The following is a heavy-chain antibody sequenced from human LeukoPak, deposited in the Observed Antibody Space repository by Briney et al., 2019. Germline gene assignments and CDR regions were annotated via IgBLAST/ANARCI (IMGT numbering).Heavy chain of an antibody. CDR3: VRGAPWAVTANDY. V-gene: IGHV3-74*01. Sequence: PGGSLRLSCAASGFALSCCWMYWVRQAPGKGLVWVSRISSGGISRDYADSVKGRFTISRDNAKNTLNLQMNGLRVEDTAVYYCVRGAPWAVTANDYWGQGTLVTVSS. D-gene: IGHD2-21*02. J-gene: IGHJ4*02. CDR2: ISSGGISR. CDR1: GFALSCCW.